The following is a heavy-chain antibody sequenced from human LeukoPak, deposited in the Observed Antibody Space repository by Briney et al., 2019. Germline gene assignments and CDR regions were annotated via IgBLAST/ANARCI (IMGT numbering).Heavy chain of an antibody. V-gene: IGHV3-30*03. J-gene: IGHJ5*02. CDR2: ISYDGSNK. CDR1: GFTFSSYV. D-gene: IGHD3-9*01. CDR3: TCLTVPWFDP. Sequence: GSLRLSCAASGFTFSSYVMHWVRQAPGKGLEWVAVISYDGSNKYYADSVKGRFTISRDNSKNTLYLQMNSLRAEDTAVYYCTCLTVPWFDPWGQGTLVTVSS.